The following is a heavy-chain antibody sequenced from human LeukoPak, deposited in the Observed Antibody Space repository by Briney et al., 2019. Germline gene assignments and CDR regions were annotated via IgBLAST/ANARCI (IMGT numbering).Heavy chain of an antibody. CDR3: AKDTYSYGYNFDY. D-gene: IGHD5-18*01. CDR2: ISGDGDST. Sequence: GGSLRLSCAASGFTFDDYAMHWVRQAPGKGLEWVSIISGDGDSTYYADSVKGRFTISRDNSKNSLYLQMNSLRTEDTALFYCAKDTYSYGYNFDYWGQGTLVTVSS. CDR1: GFTFDDYA. V-gene: IGHV3-43*02. J-gene: IGHJ4*02.